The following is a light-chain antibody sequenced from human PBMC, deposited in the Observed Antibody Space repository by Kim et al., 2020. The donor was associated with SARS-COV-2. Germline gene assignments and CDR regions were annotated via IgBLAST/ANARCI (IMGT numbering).Light chain of an antibody. Sequence: SPGERATLSCRASPTVGSSYLGGNQQKPGQAPRLLIYGVSSRATGIPDRFSGSGSGTDFTLTISRLEPDDFAVYYCQQYGSSPQTFGQGTKVDIK. CDR1: PTVGSSY. CDR2: GVS. V-gene: IGKV3-20*01. CDR3: QQYGSSPQT. J-gene: IGKJ1*01.